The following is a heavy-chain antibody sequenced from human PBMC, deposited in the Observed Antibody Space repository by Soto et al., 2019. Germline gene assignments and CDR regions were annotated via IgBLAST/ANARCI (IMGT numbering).Heavy chain of an antibody. CDR2: IKEDGTEK. J-gene: IGHJ4*02. D-gene: IGHD3-10*01. V-gene: IGHV3-7*05. CDR1: GFTFTTYW. Sequence: EVQLVESGGGLVQPGGSLRLSCAVPGFTFTTYWMTWVRQAPGKGLEWVANIKEDGTEKNYLDSVGGRFSISRDNAKNSLFLQMNSLTAEDSAIYYCARPGSENEYWGQGTLVTVSS. CDR3: ARPGSENEY.